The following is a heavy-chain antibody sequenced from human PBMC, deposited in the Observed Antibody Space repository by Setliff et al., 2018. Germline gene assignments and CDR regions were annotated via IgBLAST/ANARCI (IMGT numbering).Heavy chain of an antibody. CDR3: ATPGRDDLDSPFEPFDI. V-gene: IGHV4-38-2*01. D-gene: IGHD3-3*01. CDR2: LFDGGSA. Sequence: LSLTCAVSGYSISNGFYWGWIRQSPVKGLEWIGSLFDGGSAYYNPSLQSRVSVSLDTSKNHFSLRLTSMTAADTAVYYCATPGRDDLDSPFEPFDIWGQGTMVTVSS. J-gene: IGHJ3*02. CDR1: GYSISNGFY.